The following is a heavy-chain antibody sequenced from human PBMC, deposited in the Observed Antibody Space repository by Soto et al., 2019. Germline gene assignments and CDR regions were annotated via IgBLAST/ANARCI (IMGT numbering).Heavy chain of an antibody. CDR1: GGTFSSYA. CDR3: ARARREMATFRGIDV. V-gene: IGHV1-69*01. D-gene: IGHD5-12*01. CDR2: IIPIFGTA. J-gene: IGHJ6*02. Sequence: QVQLVQSGAEVKKPGSSVKVSCKASGGTFSSYAISWVRQAPGQGLEWMGGIIPIFGTANYAQKFQGRVTITADESASTAYMALSRLRSEDTAVYYGARARREMATFRGIDVWGQGTTVTVSS.